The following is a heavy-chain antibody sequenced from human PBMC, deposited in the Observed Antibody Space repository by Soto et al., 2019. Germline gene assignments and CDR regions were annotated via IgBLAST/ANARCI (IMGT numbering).Heavy chain of an antibody. CDR3: ARGRTGYYGSGSYPFDY. V-gene: IGHV3-23*01. Sequence: GGSLRLSCVASGFTFSSFAMSWVRQAPGKGLEWVSAISASGGSTYYADSVKGRFTISRENAKNSLYLQMNSLRAEDTAVYYCARGRTGYYGSGSYPFDYWGQGTLVTVSS. CDR2: ISASGGST. J-gene: IGHJ4*02. CDR1: GFTFSSFA. D-gene: IGHD3-10*01.